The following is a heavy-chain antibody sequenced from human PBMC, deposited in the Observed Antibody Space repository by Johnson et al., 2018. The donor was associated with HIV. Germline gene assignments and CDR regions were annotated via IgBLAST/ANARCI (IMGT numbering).Heavy chain of an antibody. Sequence: ESGGGLVQPGGSLRLSCAASGFTFSSYCMSWVRQAPGKGLEWVANIKQDGSEKYYVDSVKGRFTISRDNAKNSLYLQMNSLRAEDTAVYYCARGFDAFDIWGQGTMVTVSS. V-gene: IGHV3-7*05. J-gene: IGHJ3*02. CDR1: GFTFSSYC. CDR3: ARGFDAFDI. CDR2: IKQDGSEK.